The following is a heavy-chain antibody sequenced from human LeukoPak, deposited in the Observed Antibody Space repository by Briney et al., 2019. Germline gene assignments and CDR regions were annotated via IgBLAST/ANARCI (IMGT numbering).Heavy chain of an antibody. CDR1: GGTFSSYA. Sequence: SVKVSCKASGGTFSSYAISWVRQAPGHGLEWMGRIIPIFGTANYAQKFQGRVTITTDESTSTAYMELSSLRSEDTAVYYCARVAVAGNYYYYYMDVWGKGTTVTVSS. J-gene: IGHJ6*03. CDR3: ARVAVAGNYYYYYMDV. D-gene: IGHD6-19*01. CDR2: IIPIFGTA. V-gene: IGHV1-69*05.